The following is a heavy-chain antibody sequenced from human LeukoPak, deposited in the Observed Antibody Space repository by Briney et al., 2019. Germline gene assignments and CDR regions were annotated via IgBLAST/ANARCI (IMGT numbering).Heavy chain of an antibody. V-gene: IGHV4-30-4*01. J-gene: IGHJ4*02. Sequence: PSETLSLTCTVSGGSISSGDYYWSWIRQPPGKGLEWIGYIYYSGSTYYSPSLKSRVTISVDTSKNQFSLKLSSVTAADTAVYYCARSPVARWGEVAFDYWGQGTLVTVSS. CDR2: IYYSGST. CDR1: GGSISSGDYY. CDR3: ARSPVARWGEVAFDY. D-gene: IGHD3-16*01.